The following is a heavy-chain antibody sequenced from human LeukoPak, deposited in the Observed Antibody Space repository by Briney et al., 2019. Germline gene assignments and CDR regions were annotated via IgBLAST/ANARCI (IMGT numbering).Heavy chain of an antibody. D-gene: IGHD1-26*01. J-gene: IGHJ5*02. CDR1: GYTFTTYA. CDR2: INTNTGNP. Sequence: ASVKVSCKASGYTFTTYAMNWVRQAPGQGLEWMGWINTNTGNPTYAQGFTGRFDFSLDTSVSTAYLQIGSLKAEDTAVYYCARDGSYSPRCWFDPWGQGTLVTVSS. CDR3: ARDGSYSPRCWFDP. V-gene: IGHV7-4-1*01.